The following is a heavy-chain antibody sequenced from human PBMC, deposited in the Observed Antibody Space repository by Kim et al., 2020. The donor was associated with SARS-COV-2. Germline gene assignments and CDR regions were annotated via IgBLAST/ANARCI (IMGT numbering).Heavy chain of an antibody. Sequence: GGSLRLSCAASGFTFNNFWVTWVRQAPGKGLEWVANINQDGGEKHYVDSVKGRFTISRDNAKNSLYLQMNSLRGEDTALYYREAYSNGIEYWGQGTLVTVSS. J-gene: IGHJ4*02. CDR2: INQDGGEK. CDR3: EAYSNGIEY. D-gene: IGHD4-4*01. CDR1: GFTFNNFW. V-gene: IGHV3-7*01.